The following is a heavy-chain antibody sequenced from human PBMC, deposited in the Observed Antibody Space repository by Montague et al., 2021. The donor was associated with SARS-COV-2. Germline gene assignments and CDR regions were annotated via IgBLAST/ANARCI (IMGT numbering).Heavy chain of an antibody. CDR3: VRHPHYDGLNGPPDF. D-gene: IGHD3-9*01. V-gene: IGHV4-59*08. CDR1: GVVDPRRR. CDR2: LLFKKST. Sequence: SETLSLTCTVSGVVDPRRRSEEHTSELESHEQLVCRLLFKKSTNFNSSLKSRVAISVDTSKNQFSLRLTSVTAADTAFYYCVRHPHYDGLNGPPDFWDQGTLVTVSS. J-gene: IGHJ4*02.